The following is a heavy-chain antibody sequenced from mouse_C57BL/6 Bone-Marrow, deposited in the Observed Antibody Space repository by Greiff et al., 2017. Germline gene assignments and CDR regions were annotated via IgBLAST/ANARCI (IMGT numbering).Heavy chain of an antibody. Sequence: VQLQQSGGGLVKPGGSLKLSCAASGFTFSDYGMHWVRQAPEKGLEWVAYISSGSSTIYYADTVKGRFTISRDNAKNTLFLQMTSLRSEDTAMYDCARRWLLPYAMDYWGQGTSVTVSS. CDR1: GFTFSDYG. J-gene: IGHJ4*01. D-gene: IGHD2-3*01. CDR2: ISSGSSTI. CDR3: ARRWLLPYAMDY. V-gene: IGHV5-17*01.